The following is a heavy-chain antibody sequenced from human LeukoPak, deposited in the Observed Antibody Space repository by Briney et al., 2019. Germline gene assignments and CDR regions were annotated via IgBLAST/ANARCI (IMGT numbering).Heavy chain of an antibody. D-gene: IGHD1-1*01. CDR2: IDRSGST. CDR1: GGSFSGYS. V-gene: IGHV4-34*01. Sequence: PSETLPLTCAVYGGSFSGYSWTWIRQPPGKGLEWIGEIDRSGSTNYNPSLKSRLTISVDTSKNQFSLKLSSVTAADTAVYYCARGSATGLAYWGQGTLVTVSS. CDR3: ARGSATGLAY. J-gene: IGHJ4*02.